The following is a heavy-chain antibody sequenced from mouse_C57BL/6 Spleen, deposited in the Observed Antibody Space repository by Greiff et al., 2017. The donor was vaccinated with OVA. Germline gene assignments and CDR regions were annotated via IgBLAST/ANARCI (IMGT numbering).Heavy chain of an antibody. CDR3: AREDYYVFAY. CDR1: GYSITSGYY. Sequence: ESGPGLVKPSQSLSLTCSVTGYSITSGYYWNWIRQFPGNKLEWMGYISYDGSNNYNPSLKNRISITRDTSKNQFFLKLNSVTTEDTATYYCAREDYYVFAYWGQGTLVTVSA. D-gene: IGHD1-1*01. V-gene: IGHV3-6*01. CDR2: ISYDGSN. J-gene: IGHJ3*01.